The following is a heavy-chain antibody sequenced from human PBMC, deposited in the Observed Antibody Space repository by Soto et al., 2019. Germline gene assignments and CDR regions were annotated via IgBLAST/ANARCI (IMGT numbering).Heavy chain of an antibody. CDR1: GYTFTSYG. Sequence: QVQLVQSGAEVKKPGASVKVSCKASGYTFTSYGISWVRQATGQGLEWMGWISAYNGNRKYAQKLQGRVTMTTDTSTSTAYMELRSLRSDDTALYSCARDLAVGLVDYWGQGTLVTVSS. CDR3: ARDLAVGLVDY. D-gene: IGHD6-19*01. J-gene: IGHJ4*02. CDR2: ISAYNGNR. V-gene: IGHV1-18*01.